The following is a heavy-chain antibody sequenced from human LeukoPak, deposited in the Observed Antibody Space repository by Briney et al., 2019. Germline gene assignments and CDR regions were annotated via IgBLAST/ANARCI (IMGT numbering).Heavy chain of an antibody. CDR1: GGSISSGSYY. D-gene: IGHD3-10*01. Sequence: SETLSLTCTVSGGSISSGSYYWSWIRQPAGKGLEWIGRIYTSGSTNYNPSLKSRVTISVDTSKSQFSLKLSSVTAADTAVYYCARGHYYGSGSYYAASKDYYYYMDVWGKGTTVTVSS. CDR2: IYTSGST. V-gene: IGHV4-61*02. CDR3: ARGHYYGSGSYYAASKDYYYYMDV. J-gene: IGHJ6*03.